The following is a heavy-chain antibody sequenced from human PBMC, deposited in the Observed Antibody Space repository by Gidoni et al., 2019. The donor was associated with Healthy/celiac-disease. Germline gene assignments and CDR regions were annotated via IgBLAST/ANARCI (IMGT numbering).Heavy chain of an antibody. CDR1: GFSLSTRGMC. Sequence: QVTLTESGPALLKPTQTLTLTCTFSGFSLSTRGMCVSWIRQPPGKALEWLALIDWDDDKYYSTSLKTRLTISKDTSKNQVDLTMTNMDPVDTATYYCARMAPLGGGSCNLGWFDPGGQGTLVTVSS. J-gene: IGHJ5*02. CDR2: IDWDDDK. V-gene: IGHV2-70*01. CDR3: ARMAPLGGGSCNLGWFDP. D-gene: IGHD2-15*01.